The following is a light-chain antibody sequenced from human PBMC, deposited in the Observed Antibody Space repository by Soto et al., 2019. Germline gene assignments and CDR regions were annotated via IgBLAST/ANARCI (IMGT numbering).Light chain of an antibody. CDR3: QHYAFLWT. CDR1: QSISNK. J-gene: IGKJ1*01. V-gene: IGKV1-5*01. Sequence: DIQMTQSTSTLSAFVGDGVTITCRASQSISNKLAWYQQKPGKAPKVLIFDAATLESGVPSRFSASGSGTDFSLTISSLQPDDSATYYCQHYAFLWTFGQGTKVDI. CDR2: DAA.